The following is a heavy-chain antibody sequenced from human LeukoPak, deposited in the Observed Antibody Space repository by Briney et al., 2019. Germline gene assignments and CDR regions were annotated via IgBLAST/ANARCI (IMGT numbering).Heavy chain of an antibody. D-gene: IGHD4-23*01. CDR2: ISNRGTYI. CDR3: AAEIYGGNSDCCTFDF. J-gene: IGHJ3*01. V-gene: IGHV3-21*01. CDR1: GFTFSSYS. Sequence: GGSLRLSCAASGFTFSSYSINWIRQAPGKGLEWVSSISNRGTYIYYADSVKGRFTISRDNAENSLFLQMNSLRAEDTAVYYCAAEIYGGNSDCCTFDFWGQGTPVTVSS.